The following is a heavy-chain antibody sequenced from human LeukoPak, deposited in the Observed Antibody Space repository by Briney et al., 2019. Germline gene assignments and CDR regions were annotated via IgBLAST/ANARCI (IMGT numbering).Heavy chain of an antibody. CDR2: INAGNGNT. J-gene: IGHJ4*02. V-gene: IGHV1-3*01. CDR3: ARARDTAMADY. Sequence: GASVKVSCKASGYTFTSYAMHWVRQAPGQRLEWMGWINAGNGNTKYSQKFQGRVTITRDASASTAYMELSSLRSEDTAVYYCARARDTAMADYWGQGTLVTVSS. CDR1: GYTFTSYA. D-gene: IGHD5-18*01.